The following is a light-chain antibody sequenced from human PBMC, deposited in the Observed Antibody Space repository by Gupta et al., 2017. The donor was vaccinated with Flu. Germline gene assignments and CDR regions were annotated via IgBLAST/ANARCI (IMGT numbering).Light chain of an antibody. CDR2: GTS. Sequence: EIVMTQSPATLSASPGERATLSCRASQSVGGDLAWYQQRRGQAPRLLIYGTSNRATGVPARFSGSGYGTEFTLTISSRQSEDFAVYYCQQYNNWPPITFGHGTKVDIK. CDR1: QSVGGD. J-gene: IGKJ3*01. CDR3: QQYNNWPPIT. V-gene: IGKV3-15*01.